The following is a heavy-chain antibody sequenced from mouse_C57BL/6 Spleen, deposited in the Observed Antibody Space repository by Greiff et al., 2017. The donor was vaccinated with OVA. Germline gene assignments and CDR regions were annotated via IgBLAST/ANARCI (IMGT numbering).Heavy chain of an antibody. D-gene: IGHD2-5*01. J-gene: IGHJ4*01. CDR1: GFTFSDYG. V-gene: IGHV5-17*01. CDR3: ARSYSNGAMDY. Sequence: EVKLVESGGGLVKPGGSLKLSCAASGFTFSDYGMHWVRQAPEKGLEWVAYISSGSSTIYYADTVKGRFTISRDNAKNTLFLQMTSLRSEDTAMYYCARSYSNGAMDYWGQGTSVTVSS. CDR2: ISSGSSTI.